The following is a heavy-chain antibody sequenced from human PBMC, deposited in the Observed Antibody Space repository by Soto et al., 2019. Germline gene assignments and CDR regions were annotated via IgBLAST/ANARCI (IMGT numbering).Heavy chain of an antibody. Sequence: EVQVVESGGGLVQPGRSLRLSCAASGFSLDDYAMHWVRQAPGKGLEWVSGISWNSGTIGYADSVKGRFTISRDNAKNSLYLQMNSLRAEDTALYYCAKSTGGTANSMGGWGQGTTVTVSS. CDR1: GFSLDDYA. CDR3: AKSTGGTANSMGG. CDR2: ISWNSGTI. D-gene: IGHD2-8*02. V-gene: IGHV3-9*01. J-gene: IGHJ6*02.